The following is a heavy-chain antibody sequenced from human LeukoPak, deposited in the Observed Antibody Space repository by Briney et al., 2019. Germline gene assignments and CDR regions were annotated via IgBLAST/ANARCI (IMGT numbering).Heavy chain of an antibody. V-gene: IGHV3-74*01. CDR3: AGVAPSNTALDY. J-gene: IGHJ4*02. Sequence: GGSLRLSCAASGFTFISYWMHWVRQAPGKGLVWVSRINGYGSSTDFADSVKGRFTISRDNAKNTLSLHMHSLRAEDTAVYYCAGVAPSNTALDYWGQGTLVTVSP. D-gene: IGHD2-2*01. CDR1: GFTFISYW. CDR2: INGYGSST.